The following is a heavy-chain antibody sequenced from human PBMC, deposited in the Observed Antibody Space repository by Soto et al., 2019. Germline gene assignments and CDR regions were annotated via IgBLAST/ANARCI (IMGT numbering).Heavy chain of an antibody. Sequence: EVQLVESGGGLVQPGGSLRLSCAASGFTFSSYWMSWVRQAPGKGLEWVANIKQDGSEKYYVDSVKGRFTISRDNAKNSLYLQMNSLRAEDTAVYYCARAELLYDFWSGYYTPYYYYGMDVWGQGTTVTVSS. J-gene: IGHJ6*02. CDR1: GFTFSSYW. CDR2: IKQDGSEK. V-gene: IGHV3-7*05. CDR3: ARAELLYDFWSGYYTPYYYYGMDV. D-gene: IGHD3-3*01.